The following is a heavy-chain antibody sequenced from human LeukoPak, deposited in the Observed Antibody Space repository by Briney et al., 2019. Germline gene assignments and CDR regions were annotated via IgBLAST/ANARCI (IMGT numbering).Heavy chain of an antibody. CDR2: ISAYNGNT. CDR3: ARTYSSGWYGELDY. CDR1: GYTFTGYG. D-gene: IGHD6-19*01. V-gene: IGHV1-18*01. J-gene: IGHJ4*02. Sequence: GASVKVSCKASGYTFTGYGISWVRQAPGQGLEWMGWISAYNGNTNYAQKLQGRVTMTTDTSTSTAYMELRSLRSDDTALYYCARTYSSGWYGELDYWGQGTLVTVSS.